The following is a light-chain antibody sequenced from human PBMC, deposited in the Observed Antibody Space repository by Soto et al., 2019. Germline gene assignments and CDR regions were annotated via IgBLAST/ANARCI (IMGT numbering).Light chain of an antibody. CDR1: SSNIAINT. CDR2: SDN. J-gene: IGLJ3*02. CDR3: AAWDDSLNGWV. Sequence: QLVLTQPPSASGTPGQRVTISCSGSSSNIAINTVTWYQHLPGTAPKVLIYSDNQRPSGVPDRLSGSKSGASASLAISGLQSEDEADYYCAAWDDSLNGWVFGGGTKVTVL. V-gene: IGLV1-44*01.